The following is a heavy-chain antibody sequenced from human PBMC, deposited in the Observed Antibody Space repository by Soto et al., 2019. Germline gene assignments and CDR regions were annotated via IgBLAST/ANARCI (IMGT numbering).Heavy chain of an antibody. CDR1: GFTFSNYW. CDR2: IKHDGTEK. CDR3: ARARDFWSTYFDS. D-gene: IGHD3-3*01. Sequence: EVQLVESGGGLVQPGGSLRLSCAASGFTFSNYWMSWVRQAPGQGLEWAANIKHDGTEKYYVDSVKGRFTISRDNAKNSLYLQMNSLRAEDTAVYYCARARDFWSTYFDSWGQGTLVTVSS. J-gene: IGHJ4*02. V-gene: IGHV3-7*03.